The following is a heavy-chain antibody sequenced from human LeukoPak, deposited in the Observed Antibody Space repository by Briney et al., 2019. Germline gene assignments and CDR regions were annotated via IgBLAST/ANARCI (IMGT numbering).Heavy chain of an antibody. CDR3: AKEAYDFWKEGNWFDP. J-gene: IGHJ5*02. CDR1: GFTFSSYA. D-gene: IGHD3-3*01. V-gene: IGHV3-23*01. Sequence: GGSLRLSCAASGFTFSSYAMSWVRQAPGRGLEWVSAISGSGGSTYYADSVKGRFTISRDNSKNTLYLQMNSLRAEDTAVYYCAKEAYDFWKEGNWFDPWGQGTLVTVSS. CDR2: ISGSGGST.